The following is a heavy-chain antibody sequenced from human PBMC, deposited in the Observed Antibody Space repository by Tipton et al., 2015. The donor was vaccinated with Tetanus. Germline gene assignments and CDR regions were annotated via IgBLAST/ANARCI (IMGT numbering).Heavy chain of an antibody. J-gene: IGHJ2*01. Sequence: TLSLTCAVSGGSFSGYYWSWIRQPPGKGLEWIGEINHSGSTNYNPSLKSRVTISVDTSKNQFSLKLSSVTAADTAVYYCARGYRSGYRDWYFDLWGRGTLVTVSS. CDR3: ARGYRSGYRDWYFDL. CDR1: GGSFSGYY. D-gene: IGHD3-22*01. CDR2: INHSGST. V-gene: IGHV4-34*01.